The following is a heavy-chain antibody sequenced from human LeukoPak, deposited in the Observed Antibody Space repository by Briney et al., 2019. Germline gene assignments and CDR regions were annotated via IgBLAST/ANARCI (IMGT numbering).Heavy chain of an antibody. V-gene: IGHV5-51*01. J-gene: IGHJ4*02. D-gene: IGHD3-3*01. CDR1: GYSFTSYW. CDR3: ARHEDTILADY. CDR2: IYPGDSDT. Sequence: GEALKISCQGSGYSFTSYWIGWVRQMPGKGPGWMGIIYPGDSDTRYSPSFQGQVTISADKSISTAYLQWSSLKASDTAMYYCARHEDTILADYWGQGTLVTVSS.